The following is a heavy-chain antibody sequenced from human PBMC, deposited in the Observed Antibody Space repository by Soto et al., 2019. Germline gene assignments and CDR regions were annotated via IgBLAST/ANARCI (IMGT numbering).Heavy chain of an antibody. CDR3: ARLGFYYQSLDP. CDR2: IYYAGST. D-gene: IGHD3-22*01. Sequence: SETLSLTCTVSGGSMSPNYWSWFRQPPGRGLEWVGYIYYAGSTSYNPSLKSRVTISLETSKSQFSLRLSSVTAADTAVYGWARLGFYYQSLDPWGTGTLVTVSS. CDR1: GGSMSPNY. J-gene: IGHJ5*02. V-gene: IGHV4-59*08.